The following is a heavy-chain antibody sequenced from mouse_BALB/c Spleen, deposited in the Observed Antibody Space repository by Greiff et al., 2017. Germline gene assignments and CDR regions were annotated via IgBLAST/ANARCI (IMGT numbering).Heavy chain of an antibody. CDR1: GYTFTSYW. CDR2: IYPGSGST. J-gene: IGHJ3*01. CDR3: TRGGEMGDYAGAWFAD. Sequence: QVQLQQSGAELMKPGASVKISCKATGYTFTSYWMHWVKQRPGQGLEWIGNIYPGSGSTNYDEKFKSKATLTVATSSSTAYMQLSILTSEDSAVYSGTRGGEMGDYAGAWFADWGQGTLVTVSA. D-gene: IGHD2-4*01. V-gene: IGHV1-55*01.